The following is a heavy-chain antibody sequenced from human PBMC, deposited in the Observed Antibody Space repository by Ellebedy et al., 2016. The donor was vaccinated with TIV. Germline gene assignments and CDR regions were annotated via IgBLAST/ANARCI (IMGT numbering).Heavy chain of an antibody. CDR2: IYEAL. CDR3: TTDWGSGTNFVRAFDV. J-gene: IGHJ3*01. CDR1: GVTFSIAA. Sequence: PGGSLRLSCVASGVTFSIAAMTWVRHAPGQGLESVARIYEALYYAAPVKGRFTISRDNSNKTLYLQMDSLKSEDTAMYYCTTDWGSGTNFVRAFDVWGPGTMVTVSS. V-gene: IGHV3-53*05. D-gene: IGHD3-16*01.